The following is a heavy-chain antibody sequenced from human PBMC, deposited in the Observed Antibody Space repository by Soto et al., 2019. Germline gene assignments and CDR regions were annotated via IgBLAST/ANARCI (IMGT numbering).Heavy chain of an antibody. D-gene: IGHD5-12*01. CDR1: GATFSSLG. J-gene: IGHJ4*02. V-gene: IGHV1-69*06. CDR3: ATESAYSGDGLVGYFDS. Sequence: QVQLVQSGAEVKKPGSSVKVSCQTSGATFSSLGIGWVRQAPGQGLEWMGGIIPIFHAANYAQRFQGRVTITADKSTSTVDMELSGLRSEDTALYFCATESAYSGDGLVGYFDSWGQGTLGTVSS. CDR2: IIPIFHAA.